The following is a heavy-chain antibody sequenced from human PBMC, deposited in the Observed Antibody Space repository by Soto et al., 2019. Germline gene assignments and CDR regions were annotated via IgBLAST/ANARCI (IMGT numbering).Heavy chain of an antibody. J-gene: IGHJ4*02. CDR3: ARGGAGGLTATAVPRGY. D-gene: IGHD6-13*01. CDR1: GGSFCGYY. Sequence: SETLSLTCAVYGGSFCGYYWNWIRQPPGKGLEWIGEINHSGSTNYNPSLKSRVTISVDTSKNQFSLKLSSVTAADTAVYYCARGGAGGLTATAVPRGYRGQGTLVTVSS. V-gene: IGHV4-34*01. CDR2: INHSGST.